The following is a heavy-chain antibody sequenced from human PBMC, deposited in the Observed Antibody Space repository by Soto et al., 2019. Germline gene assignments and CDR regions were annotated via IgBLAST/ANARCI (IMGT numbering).Heavy chain of an antibody. D-gene: IGHD3-16*01. J-gene: IGHJ4*02. V-gene: IGHV3-23*01. Sequence: PGGSLRLSCVVSRYTFKSHGLSWVRQAPGKGLEWVSTIDSTGANTHYADSVRGRFTISGDNSRNTLHLQMHDLRADDTALYYCVSWVSAHFDYWGQGTLVTVSS. CDR3: VSWVSAHFDY. CDR2: IDSTGANT. CDR1: RYTFKSHG.